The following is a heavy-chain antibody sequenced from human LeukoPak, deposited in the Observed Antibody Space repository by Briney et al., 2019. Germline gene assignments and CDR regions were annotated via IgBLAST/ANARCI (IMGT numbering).Heavy chain of an antibody. V-gene: IGHV1-2*06. D-gene: IGHD2-15*01. CDR2: INPNSGDT. Sequence: ASVKVSCKASGYTFTGYYMHWLRQAPGQGLEWMGRINPNSGDTTYAQKFQGRVTMTRDTSISTAYMELSRLRSDDTAVYYCAREYCSGGICYAYFDYWGQGTLVTVSS. CDR3: AREYCSGGICYAYFDY. J-gene: IGHJ4*02. CDR1: GYTFTGYY.